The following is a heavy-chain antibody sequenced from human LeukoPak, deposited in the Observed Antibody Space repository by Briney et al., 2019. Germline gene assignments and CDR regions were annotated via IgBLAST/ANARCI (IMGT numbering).Heavy chain of an antibody. CDR3: ARCGYYGSGAYDY. CDR1: GFTFSSYE. D-gene: IGHD3-10*01. V-gene: IGHV3-48*03. J-gene: IGHJ4*02. CDR2: ISSSGSTI. Sequence: GGSLRLSCAASGFTFSSYEVNWVRQAPGKGLEWVSYISSSGSTIYYADSVKGRFTISRDNAKNSLYLQMNSLRAEDTAVYYCARCGYYGSGAYDYWGQGTLVTVSS.